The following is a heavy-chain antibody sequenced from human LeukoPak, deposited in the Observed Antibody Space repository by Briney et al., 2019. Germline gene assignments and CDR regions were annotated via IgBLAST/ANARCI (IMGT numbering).Heavy chain of an antibody. J-gene: IGHJ4*02. D-gene: IGHD1-26*01. V-gene: IGHV3-23*01. Sequence: GGSLRLSCSASGFTFISYTMSWVRQAPGKGLEWVSAIIGTVDRTYYADSVTGRFTLSRDSSKNALYLRMTTVINDRTAVYFCGKGGATAPLDYWGQGTLVTVSS. CDR2: IIGTVDRT. CDR3: GKGGATAPLDY. CDR1: GFTFISYT.